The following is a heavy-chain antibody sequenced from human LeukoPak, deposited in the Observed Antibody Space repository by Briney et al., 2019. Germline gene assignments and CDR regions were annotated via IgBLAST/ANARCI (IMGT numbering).Heavy chain of an antibody. CDR2: IDPSDSYT. CDR3: ARRPRYSGYTFDY. D-gene: IGHD5-12*01. J-gene: IGHJ4*02. Sequence: GESLKISCKGSGYSFTSYWISWVRQMPGKGLERMGRIDPSDSYTNYSPSFQGYVTISADKSISTAYLQWSSLKASDTAMYYCARRPRYSGYTFDYWGQGTLVTVSS. V-gene: IGHV5-10-1*01. CDR1: GYSFTSYW.